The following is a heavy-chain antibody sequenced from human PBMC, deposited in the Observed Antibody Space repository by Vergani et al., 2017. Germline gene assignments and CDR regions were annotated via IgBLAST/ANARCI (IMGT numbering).Heavy chain of an antibody. J-gene: IGHJ6*02. CDR3: AKANPRNSGYNYLYYYHAMDV. Sequence: EVQLLESGGSLKQPGGSVRLSCAASGFTFRTYAMHWVRQAPGKGLEWVSGISGSGGSTYYAGSVKGRFTISRDSSKNTLYLQMNSLSAGDTAVYYCAKANPRNSGYNYLYYYHAMDVCVQGTTVTVSS. V-gene: IGHV3-23*01. CDR1: GFTFRTYA. D-gene: IGHD5-12*01. CDR2: ISGSGGST.